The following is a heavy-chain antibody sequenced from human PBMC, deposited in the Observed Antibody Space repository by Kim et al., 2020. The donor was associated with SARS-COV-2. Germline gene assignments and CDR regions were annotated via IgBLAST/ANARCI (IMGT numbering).Heavy chain of an antibody. D-gene: IGHD6-13*01. CDR3: ARDPYRSSWSGYMDV. CDR2: IWSDGSNR. Sequence: GGSLRLSCAASGFIFRNYGMHWVRQAPGKGLEWVAVIWSDGSNRYEADSVKGRFTISRENSKNTLYLQMNSLRVEDSGVYYCARDPYRSSWSGYMDVWG. V-gene: IGHV3-33*01. CDR1: GFIFRNYG. J-gene: IGHJ6*03.